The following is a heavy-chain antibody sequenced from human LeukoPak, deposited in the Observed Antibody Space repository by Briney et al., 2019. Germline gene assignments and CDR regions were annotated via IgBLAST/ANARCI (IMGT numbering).Heavy chain of an antibody. J-gene: IGHJ4*02. Sequence: SVKVSCKASGGTFSSYAISWVRQAPGQGLEWMGGIIPIFGTANYAQMFQDRVTITADESTSTAYMELSSLRPEDTAMYYCARGVLGSGFDYWGQGTLVTVSS. D-gene: IGHD6-6*01. V-gene: IGHV1-69*13. CDR1: GGTFSSYA. CDR3: ARGVLGSGFDY. CDR2: IIPIFGTA.